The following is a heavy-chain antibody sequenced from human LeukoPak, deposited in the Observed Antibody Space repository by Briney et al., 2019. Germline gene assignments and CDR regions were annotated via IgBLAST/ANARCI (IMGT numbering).Heavy chain of an antibody. Sequence: KSSETLSLTCAVYGGSFSGYYWSWIRQPPGKGLEWIGEINHSGSTNYNPSLKSRVTISADTSKKQFSLKLRSVSAADTDVYYCARQGCIGHDAFDIWGKGTVVTVSS. D-gene: IGHD2-15*01. V-gene: IGHV4-34*01. CDR3: ARQGCIGHDAFDI. J-gene: IGHJ3*02. CDR2: INHSGST. CDR1: GGSFSGYY.